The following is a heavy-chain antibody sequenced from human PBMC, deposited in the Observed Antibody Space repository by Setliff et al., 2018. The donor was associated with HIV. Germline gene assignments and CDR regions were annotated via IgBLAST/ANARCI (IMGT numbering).Heavy chain of an antibody. CDR2: IKQDGSEK. CDR3: ARDGGEY. J-gene: IGHJ4*02. V-gene: IGHV3-7*01. Sequence: GGSMRLSCVASKFIFSSYSMSWVRQAPGKGMEWVANIKQDGSEKYYVDSVKGRFTVSRDNAENSVYLQMNSLRAEDTAVYYCARDGGEYWGQGTLVTVSS. CDR1: KFIFSSYS. D-gene: IGHD3-16*01.